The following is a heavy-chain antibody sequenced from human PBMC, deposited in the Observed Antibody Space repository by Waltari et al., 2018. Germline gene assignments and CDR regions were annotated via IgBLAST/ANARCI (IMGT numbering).Heavy chain of an antibody. CDR2: ISETSRTT. V-gene: IGHV3-48*01. J-gene: IGHJ5*01. CDR1: GFSLTNET. CDR3: AVARGNYDVLTGFPVDS. D-gene: IGHD3-9*01. Sequence: EERLVQSGGGLVQPGGSLRLPCEASGFSLTNETRNWVRQAPGKGLEWVAYISETSRTTFYADSVRGRFIISRNNAKNSLSLQMVSLRGEDTAVYYCAVARGNYDVLTGFPVDSWGQGTLVTVSS.